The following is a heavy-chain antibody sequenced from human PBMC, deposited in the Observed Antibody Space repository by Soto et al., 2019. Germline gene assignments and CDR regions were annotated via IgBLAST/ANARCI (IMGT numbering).Heavy chain of an antibody. J-gene: IGHJ4*02. CDR3: AREQQLDTGNFDY. V-gene: IGHV1-3*01. Sequence: QVQHVQSGAELKKPGASVRVSCKASGYIFTNYAIHWVRQAPGQRLEWMAWINSGNGNTKYSQSLQDRLTVPRDTSATTVYMELSILKFEDTAVYYCAREQQLDTGNFDYWGQGTLVTVSS. CDR1: GYIFTNYA. CDR2: INSGNGNT. D-gene: IGHD1-1*01.